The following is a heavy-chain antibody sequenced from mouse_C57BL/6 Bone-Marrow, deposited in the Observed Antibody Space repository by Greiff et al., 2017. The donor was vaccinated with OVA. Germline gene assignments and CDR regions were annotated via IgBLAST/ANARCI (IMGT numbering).Heavy chain of an antibody. CDR1: GFNIKNTY. J-gene: IGHJ2*01. V-gene: IGHV14-3*01. CDR2: IDPADGNT. Sequence: EVQLVESVAELVRPGASVKLSCTASGFNIKNTYMHWVKQRPEQGLEWIGRIDPADGNTKYDPKFQGKATITADKSSTTAYLQLSILTSADTAIYYCARGDGNYFSFDYWGQGTTLTVSS. D-gene: IGHD2-1*01. CDR3: ARGDGNYFSFDY.